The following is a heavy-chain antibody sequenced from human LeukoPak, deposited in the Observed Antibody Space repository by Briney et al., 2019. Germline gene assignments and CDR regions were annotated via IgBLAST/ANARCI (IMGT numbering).Heavy chain of an antibody. CDR1: GYTFTGYY. CDR3: ARLREYCTNGVCYLYYGMDV. D-gene: IGHD2-8*01. Sequence: GASVKVSCKASGYTFTGYYMHWVRQAPGQGLELMGWINPNSGGTNYAQKFQGRVTMTRDTSISTAYMELSRLRSDDTAVYYCARLREYCTNGVCYLYYGMDVWGQGTTVTVSS. J-gene: IGHJ6*02. CDR2: INPNSGGT. V-gene: IGHV1-2*02.